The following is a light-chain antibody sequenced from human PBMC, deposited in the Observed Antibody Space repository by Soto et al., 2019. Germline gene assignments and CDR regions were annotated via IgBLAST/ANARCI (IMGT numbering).Light chain of an antibody. Sequence: DIQMTQSPSSLSASVGDRVTITCRASQSISSYLNWYQQKPGKAPKLLIYAASSLQSGVPSRFSGSVSGTDFTLTLRSLQPEDFATYYCQQSYSTPRTFGQGNKVDIK. CDR3: QQSYSTPRT. CDR1: QSISSY. CDR2: AAS. V-gene: IGKV1-39*01. J-gene: IGKJ1*01.